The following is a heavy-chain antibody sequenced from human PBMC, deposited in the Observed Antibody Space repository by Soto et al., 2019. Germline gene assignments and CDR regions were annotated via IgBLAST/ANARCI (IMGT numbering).Heavy chain of an antibody. CDR3: VREGFWSGSINHYYGMDV. V-gene: IGHV3-33*01. Sequence: GGSLRLSCAASGFSFASHRMHWVRQAPGRGLEWVALIWYDGSKDGYADSVKGRFTISRNNLRNTLYLQMNSLKTEDTAVYFCVREGFWSGSINHYYGMDVWGHGTTVPVSS. J-gene: IGHJ6*02. D-gene: IGHD3-3*01. CDR2: IWYDGSKD. CDR1: GFSFASHR.